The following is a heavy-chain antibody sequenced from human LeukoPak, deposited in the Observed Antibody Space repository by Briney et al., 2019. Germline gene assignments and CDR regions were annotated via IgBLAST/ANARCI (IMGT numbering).Heavy chain of an antibody. V-gene: IGHV3-7*01. Sequence: GGSLRLSCAASGFTFSSYWMNWARQAPGKGLEWVASINHNGNVNYYADSVKGRFSISRDNAKNTLYLQMNSLRADDTAVYYCARDYMGSATGPGYWGQGTLVTVSS. CDR2: INHNGNVN. CDR3: ARDYMGSATGPGY. CDR1: GFTFSSYW. J-gene: IGHJ4*02. D-gene: IGHD6-13*01.